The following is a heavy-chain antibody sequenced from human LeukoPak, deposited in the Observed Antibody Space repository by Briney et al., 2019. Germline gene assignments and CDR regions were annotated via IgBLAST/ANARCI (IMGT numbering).Heavy chain of an antibody. CDR3: ARGTNAYPGSDV. D-gene: IGHD1-14*01. CDR1: GFNFSDYS. V-gene: IGHV3-7*01. CDR2: IDQVGSEK. Sequence: GGSLRLSCAASGFNFSDYSMTWVRQAPGKGLEWVANIDQVGSEKHFGDAVKGRFTVSRDNAKNSVFLEMNSLTAEDTAVYYCARGTNAYPGSDVWGKGTTVTVSS. J-gene: IGHJ6*04.